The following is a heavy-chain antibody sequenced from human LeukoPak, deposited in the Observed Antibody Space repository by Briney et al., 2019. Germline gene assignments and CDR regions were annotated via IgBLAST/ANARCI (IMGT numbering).Heavy chain of an antibody. D-gene: IGHD3-22*01. CDR2: INPNSGGT. Sequence: KPGASVKVSCKASGYTFTGYYMHWVRQAPGQGLEWMGWINPNSGGTNYAQKFQGRVTMTRDTSISTAYMELSRLRSDDRAVYYCARGPSSTYYYDSNGYYSPHLRFYYMDVWGKGTTVTVSS. J-gene: IGHJ6*03. CDR3: ARGPSSTYYYDSNGYYSPHLRFYYMDV. CDR1: GYTFTGYY. V-gene: IGHV1-2*02.